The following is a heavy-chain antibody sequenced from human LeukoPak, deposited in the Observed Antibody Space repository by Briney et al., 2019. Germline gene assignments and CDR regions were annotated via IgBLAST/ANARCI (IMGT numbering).Heavy chain of an antibody. V-gene: IGHV3-74*01. CDR1: GFTFSTYW. CDR3: ARELASGD. D-gene: IGHD6-13*01. Sequence: GGSLRLSCAASGFTFSTYWRHWVRQAPGKGLVWVSQINTDGNSTTYADSVKGRFTVSRDNAKNTLYLQINSLRAEDTAVYYCARELASGDWGQGTLVTVSS. J-gene: IGHJ4*02. CDR2: INTDGNST.